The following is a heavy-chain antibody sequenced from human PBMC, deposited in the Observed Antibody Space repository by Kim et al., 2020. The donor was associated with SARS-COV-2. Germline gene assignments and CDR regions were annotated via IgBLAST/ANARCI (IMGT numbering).Heavy chain of an antibody. Sequence: GGSLRLSCAASGFSFSSYAMSWVRQAPGKGLEWVSILSASGGNRDYANSVKGRFTISRDNSQNTLYLQMSSLRAEDTAIYYCAKVLRSTWFKVGFDNWGQGTLVTVSS. J-gene: IGHJ5*02. CDR1: GFSFSSYA. V-gene: IGHV3-23*01. D-gene: IGHD6-13*01. CDR3: AKVLRSTWFKVGFDN. CDR2: LSASGGNR.